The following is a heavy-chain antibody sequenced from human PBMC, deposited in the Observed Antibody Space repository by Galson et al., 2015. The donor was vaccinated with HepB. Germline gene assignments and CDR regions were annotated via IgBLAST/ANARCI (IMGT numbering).Heavy chain of an antibody. V-gene: IGHV1-8*01. Sequence: SVKVSCKASGYTFTSYDINWVRQATGQGLEWMGWMNPNSGNTGYAQKFQGRVTMTRNTSISTAYMELSSLRSEDTAVYYCARGTLLLGIAAAGTSNSFDYWGQGTLVTVSS. CDR1: GYTFTSYD. D-gene: IGHD6-13*01. J-gene: IGHJ4*02. CDR3: ARGTLLLGIAAAGTSNSFDY. CDR2: MNPNSGNT.